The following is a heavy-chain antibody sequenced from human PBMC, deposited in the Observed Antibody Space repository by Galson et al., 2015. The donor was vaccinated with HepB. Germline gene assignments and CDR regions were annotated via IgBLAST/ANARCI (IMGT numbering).Heavy chain of an antibody. D-gene: IGHD6-13*01. CDR2: IIGKSNNYAT. CDR3: TRQGEAGLFDY. V-gene: IGHV3-73*01. CDR1: GFGFSDSA. Sequence: SLRLSCAASGFGFSDSAIHWVRQASGKGLEWVGRIIGKSNNYATAYSASVKGRFTISRDDSKNTAFLQMNSLKTDDTAIYHCTRQGEAGLFDYWGQGTLVTVSS. J-gene: IGHJ4*02.